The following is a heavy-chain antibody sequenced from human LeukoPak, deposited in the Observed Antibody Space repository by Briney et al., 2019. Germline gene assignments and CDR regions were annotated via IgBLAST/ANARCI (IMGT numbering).Heavy chain of an antibody. CDR2: ITGNHGAT. Sequence: GGSLRLSCAASGFTFSSFAMTWVRQAPGKGLEWVSSITGNHGATYNIDSVKGRFTISRDNSQNTLYLQMNSLRAEDTAVYYCTKDPNGDYVGAFDPWGQGTLVAVSS. CDR1: GFTFSSFA. V-gene: IGHV3-23*01. J-gene: IGHJ5*02. CDR3: TKDPNGDYVGAFDP. D-gene: IGHD4-17*01.